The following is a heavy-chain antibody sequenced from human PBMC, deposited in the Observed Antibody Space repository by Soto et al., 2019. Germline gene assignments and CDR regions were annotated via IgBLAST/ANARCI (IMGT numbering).Heavy chain of an antibody. J-gene: IGHJ3*02. CDR3: AREESSGSLDAFDI. CDR2: IYSGGST. CDR1: GFTVSSNY. D-gene: IGHD6-19*01. Sequence: PGGSLRLSCAASGFTVSSNYMSWVRQAPGKGLEWVSVIYSGGSTYYADSVKGRFTISRDNSKNTLYLQMNSLRAEDTAVYYCAREESSGSLDAFDIWGQGTMVTVSS. V-gene: IGHV3-66*01.